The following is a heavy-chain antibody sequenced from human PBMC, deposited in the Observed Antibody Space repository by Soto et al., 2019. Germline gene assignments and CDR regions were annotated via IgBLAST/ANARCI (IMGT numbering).Heavy chain of an antibody. J-gene: IGHJ4*02. CDR2: IDHSGST. V-gene: IGHV4-34*01. CDR3: ASVQKEKGYSYGLDY. Sequence: PSETLSLTCAVYGGSFSGYYWSWIRQPPGKGLEWIGEIDHSGSTNYNPSLKSRVTISVDTSKNQFSLKLSSVTAADTAVYYCASVQKEKGYSYGLDYWGQGTLVTVS. D-gene: IGHD5-18*01. CDR1: GGSFSGYY.